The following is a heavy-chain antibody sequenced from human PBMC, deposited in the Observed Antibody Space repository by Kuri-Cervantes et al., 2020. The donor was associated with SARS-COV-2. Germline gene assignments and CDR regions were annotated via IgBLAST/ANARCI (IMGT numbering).Heavy chain of an antibody. CDR3: AREDWNDAGVFDY. CDR1: GYTFTGYY. Sequence: ASVKVSCKASGYTFTGYYMHWVRQAPGQGLEWMGWINPNSGGTNYAQKFQGRVTMTRDTSTSTAYMELRSLRSDDTAVCYCAREDWNDAGVFDYWGQGTLVTVSS. D-gene: IGHD1-1*01. CDR2: INPNSGGT. V-gene: IGHV1-2*02. J-gene: IGHJ4*02.